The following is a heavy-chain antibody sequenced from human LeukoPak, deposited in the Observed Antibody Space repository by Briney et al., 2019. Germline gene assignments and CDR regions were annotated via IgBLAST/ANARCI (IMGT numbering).Heavy chain of an antibody. CDR2: IYHSGST. V-gene: IGHV4-4*02. CDR1: GGSISSSNW. D-gene: IGHD2-15*01. Sequence: PSETLSLTCAVSGGSISSSNWWSWVRQPPGKGLEWIGEIYHSGSTNYNPSLKSRVTISVDKSKNQFSLKLSSVTAADTAVYYCAREGHCSGGPCLDYWGQGTLVTVSS. J-gene: IGHJ4*02. CDR3: AREGHCSGGPCLDY.